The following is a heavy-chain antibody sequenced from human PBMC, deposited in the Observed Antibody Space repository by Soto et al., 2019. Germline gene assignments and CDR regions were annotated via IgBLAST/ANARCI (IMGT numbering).Heavy chain of an antibody. V-gene: IGHV4-59*08. Sequence: QVQLQESGPGLVKPSETLSLTCTVSGGSISSYYWSWIRQPPGKGLERIGHIHYSGSTNYNPSLRSRVTMSVVTSQNQFSLKLSSVTAADTAVYYCARHVNVAVAGTGFDYWGQGTLVTVSS. CDR2: IHYSGST. CDR1: GGSISSYY. J-gene: IGHJ4*02. CDR3: ARHVNVAVAGTGFDY. D-gene: IGHD6-19*01.